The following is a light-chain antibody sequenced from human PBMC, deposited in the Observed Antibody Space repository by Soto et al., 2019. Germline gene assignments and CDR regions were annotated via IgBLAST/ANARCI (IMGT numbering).Light chain of an antibody. V-gene: IGKV1-5*03. CDR3: QQYNSYSWK. CDR2: KAS. Sequence: GDRITINCRASQSISTWLAWYQQKPGKAPKLLIYKASNLESGVPSRFSGSGSQTDFTLTISSLQPDDFETYYCQQYNSYSWKLGQGTKVDIK. CDR1: QSISTW. J-gene: IGKJ1*01.